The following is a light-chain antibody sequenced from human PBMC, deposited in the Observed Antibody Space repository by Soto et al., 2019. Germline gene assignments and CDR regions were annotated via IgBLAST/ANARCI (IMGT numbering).Light chain of an antibody. CDR2: AAA. CDR3: QQYNSHPWT. J-gene: IGKJ1*01. CDR1: QGIGSY. V-gene: IGKV1-16*02. Sequence: DIQMTQSPSSLSASVGDRVTITCRASQGIGSYLAWFQQKPGEAPKPLIYAAATLQSGVPSQFSGSGSGTDFTLTISSLQPADFATYYCQQYNSHPWTFGQGTKVEIK.